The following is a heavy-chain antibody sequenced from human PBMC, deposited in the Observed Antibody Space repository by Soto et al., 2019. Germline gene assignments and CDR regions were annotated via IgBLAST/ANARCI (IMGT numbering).Heavy chain of an antibody. D-gene: IGHD2-21*01. CDR1: GGSFNAYY. CDR2: INHSGNT. CDR3: ARVVVGPTNWFDP. Sequence: SETLSLTCGVYGGSFNAYYWSWIRQPPGKGLERIGEINHSGNTNYNSALKSRVTISVDTPKNQFSLNLTSVTAADTAVYYCARVVVGPTNWFDPWGQGTLVTVSS. V-gene: IGHV4-34*01. J-gene: IGHJ5*02.